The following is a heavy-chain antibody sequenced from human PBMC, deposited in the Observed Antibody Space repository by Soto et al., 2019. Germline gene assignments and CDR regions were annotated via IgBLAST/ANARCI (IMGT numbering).Heavy chain of an antibody. CDR3: ARMFGFSYGPANRGMDV. CDR1: GFTLSSYS. J-gene: IGHJ6*02. Sequence: QVQLVESGGGVAQPGRSLRLFCAASGFTLSSYSLHWVRQSPGKGLEWVAAISSDVTEKHYADSVKGRFTISRDNSKNTLSLQLNSLRTEDTAVYYCARMFGFSYGPANRGMDVWGQGTTVTVSS. D-gene: IGHD5-18*01. V-gene: IGHV3-30*04. CDR2: ISSDVTEK.